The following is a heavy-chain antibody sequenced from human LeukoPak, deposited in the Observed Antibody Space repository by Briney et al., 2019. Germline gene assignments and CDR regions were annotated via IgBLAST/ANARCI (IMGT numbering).Heavy chain of an antibody. D-gene: IGHD6-19*01. Sequence: GGSLRLSCAASGFTFRSYAMTSVRQAPGKSLEWVADISGSGNSPNYADSVKGRFTISRDNSNNTLYLQMKTLSAEDTAVYYCANDQRAVAGTWVDNGDQGNLVTVSS. CDR1: GFTFRSYA. CDR2: ISGSGNSP. V-gene: IGHV3-23*01. CDR3: ANDQRAVAGTWVDN. J-gene: IGHJ4*02.